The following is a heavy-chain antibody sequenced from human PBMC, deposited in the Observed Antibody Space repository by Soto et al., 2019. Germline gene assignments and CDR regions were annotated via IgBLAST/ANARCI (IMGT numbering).Heavy chain of an antibody. V-gene: IGHV1-69*02. CDR1: GGTFSSIT. J-gene: IGHJ6*02. CDR2: VTPILGIT. Sequence: QVQLVQSGAEVKKPGSSVKVSCKPSGGTFSSITITWVRQAPGQGLEWMGRVTPILGITTYAQKFQGRVTITVDKSTSTAYMELSSLRSEDTAVYYCASLNGMDVWGQGTTVTVSS. CDR3: ASLNGMDV.